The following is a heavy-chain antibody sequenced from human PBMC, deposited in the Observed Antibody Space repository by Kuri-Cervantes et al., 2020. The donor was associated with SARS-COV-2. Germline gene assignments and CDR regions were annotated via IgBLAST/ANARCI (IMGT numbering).Heavy chain of an antibody. CDR1: SGTFISYA. Sequence: SAKIFCKASSGTFISYAISWVRQAPGQGLEWMGGIIPIFGTANYAQKFQGRVTITADESTSTAYMELSSLRSEDTAVYYCATTKHVLRFLEWLLLPFDYWGQGTLVTVSS. J-gene: IGHJ4*02. CDR2: IIPIFGTA. D-gene: IGHD3-3*01. V-gene: IGHV1-69*13. CDR3: ATTKHVLRFLEWLLLPFDY.